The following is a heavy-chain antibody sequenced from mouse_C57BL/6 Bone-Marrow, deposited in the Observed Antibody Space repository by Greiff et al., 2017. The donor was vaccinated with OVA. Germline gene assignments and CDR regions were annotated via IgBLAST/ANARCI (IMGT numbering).Heavy chain of an antibody. CDR2: IYPRSGNT. CDR1: GYTFTSYG. D-gene: IGHD2-4*01. V-gene: IGHV1-81*01. CDR3: ARWGYDYDGAWFAY. J-gene: IGHJ3*01. Sequence: VQVVESGAELARPGASVKLSCKASGYTFTSYGISWVKQRTGQGLEWIGEIYPRSGNTYYNEKFKGKATLTADKSSSTAYMELRSLTSEDSAVYFCARWGYDYDGAWFAYWGQGTLVTVSA.